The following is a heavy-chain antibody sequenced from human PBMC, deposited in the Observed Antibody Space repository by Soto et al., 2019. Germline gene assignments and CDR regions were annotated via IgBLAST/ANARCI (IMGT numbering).Heavy chain of an antibody. CDR3: ARPVEPFYYYGMDV. V-gene: IGHV3-30-3*01. CDR1: GFTFSTYA. Sequence: GGSLRLSCAASGFTFSTYAMEWVRQAPGKGLDWVALISYDGNNKYYADSVKGRFTISRDNSKNTLYLEMNSLRPGDTALYYCARPVEPFYYYGMDVWGQGTTVTVSS. CDR2: ISYDGNNK. J-gene: IGHJ6*02.